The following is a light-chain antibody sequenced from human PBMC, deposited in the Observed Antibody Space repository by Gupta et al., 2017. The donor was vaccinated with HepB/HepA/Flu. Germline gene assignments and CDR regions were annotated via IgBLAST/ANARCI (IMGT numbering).Light chain of an antibody. J-gene: IGKJ4*01. CDR1: QDISRY. V-gene: IGKV1-9*01. CDR3: QQLQNYPIT. Sequence: DIQLTQSPSFLSASVGDRINFTCRASQDISRYVVWYQVKPGKPPKVLISAASTLQSGVPPRFSGRGSGTDFTLSITGLQPEDFATYYCQQLQNYPITFGRGIKVE. CDR2: AAS.